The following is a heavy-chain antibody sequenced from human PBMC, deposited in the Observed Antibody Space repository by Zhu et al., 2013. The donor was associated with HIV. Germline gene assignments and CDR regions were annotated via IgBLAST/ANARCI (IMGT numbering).Heavy chain of an antibody. D-gene: IGHD2-21*02. V-gene: IGHV1-46*01. CDR3: TRGESIPFCRDGCYPFDQ. J-gene: IGHJ4*02. CDR1: GYTFSSYY. CDR2: INPSGSAT. Sequence: QVQLVQSGAEVKKPGASVKVSCKASGYTFSSYYMHWVRQAPGQGLEWMGIINPSGSATTYAQRFQGRLTLTRDTSTTTVYMELSSLRSEDTAVYYCTRGESIPFCRDGCYPFDQWSRGTLVHRLP.